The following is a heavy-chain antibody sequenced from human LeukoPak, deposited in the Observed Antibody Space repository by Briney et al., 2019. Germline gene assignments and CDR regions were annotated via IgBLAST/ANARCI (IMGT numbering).Heavy chain of an antibody. D-gene: IGHD1-26*01. CDR2: VYYSGSLNYNGKT. CDR1: GGSINSRSYS. CDR3: ASLKWASNYDNYYMDG. V-gene: IGHV4-39*07. J-gene: IGHJ6*03. Sequence: SETLSLTYNVSGGSINSRSYSWGWVRQPPGKGLQWIGSVYYSGSLNYNGKTYYNPSLKTRVTISVDTSKNRFSLRLSSVTAADTAVYYCASLKWASNYDNYYMDGWGEGTMVTVSS.